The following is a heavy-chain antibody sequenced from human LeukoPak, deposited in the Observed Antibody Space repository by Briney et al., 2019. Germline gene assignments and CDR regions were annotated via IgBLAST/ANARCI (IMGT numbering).Heavy chain of an antibody. J-gene: IGHJ6*03. Sequence: GGSLRLSCAASGFTFSSYGMHWVRQAPGKGLEWVAFIRYDGSNKYYADSVKGRFTISRDNSKNTLYLQMNSLRAEDTAVYYCAKAPGGGSYFSYMDVWGKGTTVTVSS. D-gene: IGHD1-26*01. CDR2: IRYDGSNK. V-gene: IGHV3-30*02. CDR1: GFTFSSYG. CDR3: AKAPGGGSYFSYMDV.